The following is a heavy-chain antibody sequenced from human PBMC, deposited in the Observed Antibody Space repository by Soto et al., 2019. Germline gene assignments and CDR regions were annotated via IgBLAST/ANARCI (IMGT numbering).Heavy chain of an antibody. Sequence: GGSLRLSCAASGFTFSSYAMSWVRQAPGKGLEWVSAISGSGGSTYYADSVKGRFTISRDNSKNTLYLQMNSLRAEDTAVYYCVKVQVVPAAMASYYGMDVWGQGTTVTVSS. CDR3: VKVQVVPAAMASYYGMDV. D-gene: IGHD2-2*01. CDR2: ISGSGGST. CDR1: GFTFSSYA. V-gene: IGHV3-23*01. J-gene: IGHJ6*02.